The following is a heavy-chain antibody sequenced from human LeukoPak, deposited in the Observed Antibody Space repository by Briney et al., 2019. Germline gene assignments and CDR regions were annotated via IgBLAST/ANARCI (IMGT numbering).Heavy chain of an antibody. D-gene: IGHD3-3*01. V-gene: IGHV3-7*01. CDR2: IKQDGTEK. CDR3: ARGGGLTSFGVVVFGTFYYMDV. CDR1: GFTFNSYW. J-gene: IGHJ6*03. Sequence: GGSLRLSCAASGFTFNSYWMTWVRQAPGKGLEWVAHIKQDGTEKYYVDPVKGRFTISRDNAKDSVFLEMNSLIGEDTAVYYCARGGGLTSFGVVVFGTFYYMDVWGKGTTVTVSS.